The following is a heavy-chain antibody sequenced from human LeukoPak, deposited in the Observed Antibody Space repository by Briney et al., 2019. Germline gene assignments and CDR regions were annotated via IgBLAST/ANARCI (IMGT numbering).Heavy chain of an antibody. V-gene: IGHV4-39*07. CDR3: ARDVCSGGSCYFFYYYYMDV. CDR1: GGSISSSSYY. Sequence: SETLSLTCTVSGGSISSSSYYWGWIRQPPGKGLEWIGSIYYSGSTYYNPSLKSRVTISVDTSKNQFSLKLSSVTAADTAVYYCARDVCSGGSCYFFYYYYMDVWGKGTTVTVSS. CDR2: IYYSGST. D-gene: IGHD2-15*01. J-gene: IGHJ6*03.